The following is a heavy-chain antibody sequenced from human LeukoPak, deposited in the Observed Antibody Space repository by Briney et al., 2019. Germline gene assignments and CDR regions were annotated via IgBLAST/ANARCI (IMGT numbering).Heavy chain of an antibody. J-gene: IGHJ5*02. D-gene: IGHD2-2*01. CDR3: AKGGYCSSTSCYEGNWFDP. CDR2: IRYDGSNK. Sequence: GGSPRLSCAASGFTFSSYGMHWVRQAPGKGLEWVAFIRYDGSNKYYADSVKGRFTISRDNSKNTLYLQMNSLRAEDTAVYYCAKGGYCSSTSCYEGNWFDPWGQGTLVTVSS. V-gene: IGHV3-30*02. CDR1: GFTFSSYG.